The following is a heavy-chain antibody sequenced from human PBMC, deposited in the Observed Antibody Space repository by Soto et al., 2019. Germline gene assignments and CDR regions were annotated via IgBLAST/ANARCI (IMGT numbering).Heavy chain of an antibody. J-gene: IGHJ4*02. V-gene: IGHV3-48*03. CDR3: ASPPMDYYGSGGTNDY. Sequence: PGGSLRLSCAAPGFTFSSYEMNWVRQAPGKGLEWVSYISSSGSTIYYADSVKGRFTISRDNAKNSLYLQMNSLRAEDTAVYYCASPPMDYYGSGGTNDYWGQGTLVTVSS. D-gene: IGHD3-10*01. CDR1: GFTFSSYE. CDR2: ISSSGSTI.